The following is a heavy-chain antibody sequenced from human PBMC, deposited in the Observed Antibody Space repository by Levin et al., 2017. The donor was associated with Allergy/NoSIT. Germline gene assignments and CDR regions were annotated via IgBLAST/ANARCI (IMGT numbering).Heavy chain of an antibody. CDR1: GYTFTGYY. CDR2: INPNSGGT. V-gene: IGHV1-2*02. J-gene: IGHJ3*02. Sequence: ASVKVSCKASGYTFTGYYMHWVRQAPGQGLEWMGWINPNSGGTNYAQKFQGRVTMTRDTSISTAYMELSRLRSDDTAVYYCAKGYCSSTSCYLGAFDIWGQGTMVTVSS. D-gene: IGHD2-2*01. CDR3: AKGYCSSTSCYLGAFDI.